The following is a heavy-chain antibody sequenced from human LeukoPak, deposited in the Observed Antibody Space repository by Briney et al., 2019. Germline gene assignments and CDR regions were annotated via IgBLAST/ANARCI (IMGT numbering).Heavy chain of an antibody. V-gene: IGHV1-18*01. CDR2: ISAYNGNT. Sequence: ASVKVSCKASGYSFTTYGITWVRQAPGQGLEWMGWISAYNGNTNYAQKLQGRVTMTTDTSTSTAYMELRSLRSDDTAIYYCARGIDSGSPPLGAFEIWGQGTMVTVSS. CDR1: GYSFTTYG. D-gene: IGHD1-26*01. CDR3: ARGIDSGSPPLGAFEI. J-gene: IGHJ3*02.